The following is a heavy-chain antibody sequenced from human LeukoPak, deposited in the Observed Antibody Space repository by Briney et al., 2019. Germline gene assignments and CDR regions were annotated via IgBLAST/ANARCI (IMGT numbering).Heavy chain of an antibody. V-gene: IGHV3-30*18. CDR3: AKIYDSSGYDGMDV. D-gene: IGHD3-22*01. CDR1: GFTFCGYG. Sequence: GGSLRLSCAASGFTFCGYGMHWVRQAPGKGVGGVAVISYDGSNKYYADSVKGRFTITRDNSKHTLYLQMNSLRADDAAVYYCAKIYDSSGYDGMDVWGQGTTVTVSS. J-gene: IGHJ6*02. CDR2: ISYDGSNK.